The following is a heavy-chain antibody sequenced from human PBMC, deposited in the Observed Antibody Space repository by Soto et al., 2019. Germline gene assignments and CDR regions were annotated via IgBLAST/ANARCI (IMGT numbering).Heavy chain of an antibody. J-gene: IGHJ4*02. V-gene: IGHV1-69*06. Sequence: QVQLVQSGAEVKKPGSSVKVSCKASGGTFSSYAISWVRQAPGQGLEWVGGIIPIFGTANYAQKFQGRVTITADKSTSTAYMELSSLISEGTAGYYCAIRPNFWSGSFDYWGQGPLVTVSS. D-gene: IGHD3-3*01. CDR1: GGTFSSYA. CDR3: AIRPNFWSGSFDY. CDR2: IIPIFGTA.